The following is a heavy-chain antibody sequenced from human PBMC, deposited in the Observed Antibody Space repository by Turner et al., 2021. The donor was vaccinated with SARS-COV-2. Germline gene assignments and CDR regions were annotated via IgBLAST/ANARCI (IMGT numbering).Heavy chain of an antibody. CDR3: AKGASQHFDY. V-gene: IGHV3-30*18. Sequence: QVQLVESGGGVVQPWRSLRLSFTASGFTFISYGMHWVRQAPGKGLEWVAGISYNGSNTFYADSVKGRFTISRDNSKNTLYLQMNSLRAEDTAVYYCAKGASQHFDYWGQGTLVTVSS. D-gene: IGHD5-18*01. J-gene: IGHJ4*02. CDR1: GFTFISYG. CDR2: ISYNGSNT.